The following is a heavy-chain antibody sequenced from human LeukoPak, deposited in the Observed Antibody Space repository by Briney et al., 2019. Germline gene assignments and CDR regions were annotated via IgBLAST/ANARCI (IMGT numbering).Heavy chain of an antibody. D-gene: IGHD6-13*01. CDR2: IYYSGST. Sequence: SETLSLTCTVSGGSISSYYWSWIRQPPGKGLERIGYIYYSGSTNYNPSLKSRVTISVDTSKSQFSLKLSSVTAADTAVYYCAAWGIALHFDYWGQGTLVTVSS. CDR3: AAWGIALHFDY. V-gene: IGHV4-59*08. J-gene: IGHJ4*02. CDR1: GGSISSYY.